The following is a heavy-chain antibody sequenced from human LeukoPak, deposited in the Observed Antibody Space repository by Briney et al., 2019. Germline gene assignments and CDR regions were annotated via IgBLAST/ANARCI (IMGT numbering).Heavy chain of an antibody. CDR1: GFTFSSYG. V-gene: IGHV3-33*01. Sequence: GGSLRLSCAASGFTFSSYGMHWVRQAPGKGLEWVAVIWYDGSNKYYADSVKGRFTISRDNSKNTVYLQMNTLRGDDAAVYYCARGYNGWPQHCFDHWGQGTLITVSS. CDR3: ARGYNGWPQHCFDH. CDR2: IWYDGSNK. D-gene: IGHD1-1*01. J-gene: IGHJ4*02.